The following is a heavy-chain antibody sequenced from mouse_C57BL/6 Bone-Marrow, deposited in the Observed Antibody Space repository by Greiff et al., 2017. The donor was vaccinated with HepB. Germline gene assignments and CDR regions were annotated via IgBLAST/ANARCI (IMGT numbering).Heavy chain of an antibody. CDR2: INPNNGGT. CDR1: GYTFTDYY. D-gene: IGHD2-4*01. V-gene: IGHV1-26*01. J-gene: IGHJ3*01. Sequence: EVQLQQSGPELVKPGASVKISCKASGYTFTDYYMNWVKQSHGKSLEWIGDINPNNGGTSYNQKFKGKATLTVDKSSSTAYMELRSLTSEDSAVYYCAREPGDDYDQTAWFAYWGQGTLVTVSA. CDR3: AREPGDDYDQTAWFAY.